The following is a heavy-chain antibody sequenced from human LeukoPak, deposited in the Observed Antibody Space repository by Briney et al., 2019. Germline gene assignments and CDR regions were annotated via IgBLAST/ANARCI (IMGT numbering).Heavy chain of an antibody. CDR2: IIPIFGTA. V-gene: IGHV1-69*05. Sequence: SVTVSCKASGGTFSSYAISWVRQAPGQGLEWMGGIIPIFGTANYAQKFQGSVTITTDESTSTAYMELSSLRSEDTAVYYCARGQNDFWSGYYGGRFDPWGQGTLVTVSS. J-gene: IGHJ5*02. D-gene: IGHD3-3*01. CDR3: ARGQNDFWSGYYGGRFDP. CDR1: GGTFSSYA.